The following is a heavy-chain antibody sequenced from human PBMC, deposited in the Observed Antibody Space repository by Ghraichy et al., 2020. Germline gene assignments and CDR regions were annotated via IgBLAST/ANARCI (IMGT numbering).Heavy chain of an antibody. J-gene: IGHJ4*02. Sequence: GGSLRLSCAASGFTFSSYAMSWVRQAPGKGLEWVSAISGSGGSTYYADSVKGRFTISRDNSKNTLYLQMNSLRAEDTAVYYCAKGSDLVVVPAAIGLEDYWCQGTLVTVSS. CDR2: ISGSGGST. CDR1: GFTFSSYA. D-gene: IGHD2-2*01. CDR3: AKGSDLVVVPAAIGLEDY. V-gene: IGHV3-23*01.